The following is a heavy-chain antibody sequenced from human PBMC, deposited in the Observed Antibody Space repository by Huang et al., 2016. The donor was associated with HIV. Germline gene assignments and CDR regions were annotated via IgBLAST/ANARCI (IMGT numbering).Heavy chain of an antibody. V-gene: IGHV7-4-1*02. J-gene: IGHJ4*02. D-gene: IGHD3-22*01. CDR3: ARDYYDSRGYDIHAVVDY. CDR2: SNTNTGNP. Sequence: QVQLVQSGSELRKPGASVKVSCQASGYTFTRYAMTWVRQAPGQGLEWKGWSNTNTGNPTYAQAFTGLFVLSLDTSVSTAYLQISSLEAEDTAVYYCARDYYDSRGYDIHAVVDYWGQGTLVTVSS. CDR1: GYTFTRYA.